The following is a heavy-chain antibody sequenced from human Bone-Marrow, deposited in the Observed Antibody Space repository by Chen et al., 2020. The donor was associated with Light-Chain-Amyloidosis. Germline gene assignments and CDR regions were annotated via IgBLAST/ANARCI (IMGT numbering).Heavy chain of an antibody. CDR2: ISGSGGST. CDR3: AKDRWDYYDSSGYYGYFDY. D-gene: IGHD3-22*01. J-gene: IGHJ4*02. CDR1: GFTFSSYA. V-gene: IGHV3-23*01. Sequence: EVQLLESGGGLVQPRGSLRLSCAAPGFTFSSYAMNWVRQAPGKGLEWVSAISGSGGSTYYADSVKGRFTISRDNSKNTLYLQMNSLRAEDTAVYYCAKDRWDYYDSSGYYGYFDYWGQGTLVTVSS.